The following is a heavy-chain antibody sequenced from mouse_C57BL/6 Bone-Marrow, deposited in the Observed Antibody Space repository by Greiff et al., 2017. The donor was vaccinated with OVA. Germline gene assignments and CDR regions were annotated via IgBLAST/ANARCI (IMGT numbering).Heavy chain of an antibody. CDR2: ISYDGSN. CDR3: ARTTVVPYYAMDY. V-gene: IGHV3-6*01. CDR1: GYSITSGYY. D-gene: IGHD1-1*01. J-gene: IGHJ4*01. Sequence: ESGPGLVKPSQSLSLTCSVPGYSITSGYYWNWIRQFPGNKLEWMGYISYDGSNNYNPSLKNRISITRDTSKNQFFLKLNSVTTEDTATYYCARTTVVPYYAMDYWGQGTSVTVSS.